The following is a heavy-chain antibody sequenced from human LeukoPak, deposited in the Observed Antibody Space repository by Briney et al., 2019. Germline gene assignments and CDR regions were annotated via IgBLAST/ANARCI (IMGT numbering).Heavy chain of an antibody. D-gene: IGHD2-8*02. J-gene: IGHJ5*02. Sequence: TLSLTCTVSGRSISSGDYYWRWIRQPPGKGLGWIGYIYYNGSTYYNPSLKSRVTISVDTSKNQFSLKLSSVTSADTAVYYWARTSLVGASFYPWGQGTLVTVSS. CDR3: ARTSLVGASFYP. CDR1: GRSISSGDYY. V-gene: IGHV4-30-4*08. CDR2: IYYNGST.